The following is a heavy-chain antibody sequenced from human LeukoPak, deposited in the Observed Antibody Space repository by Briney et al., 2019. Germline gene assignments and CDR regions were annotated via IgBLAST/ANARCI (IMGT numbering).Heavy chain of an antibody. J-gene: IGHJ4*02. V-gene: IGHV3-7*01. CDR1: GFGFSNYW. D-gene: IGHD3-16*01. Sequence: RAGGSLRLSCAASGFGFSNYWMRWVRQAPGKGLEWVAYIKVDGTDKYYLDSVEGRFTISRDNAKNSLYLQMNRLRAEDTAVYYSTTIGRLGEDDYWGQGTLVTVSS. CDR3: TTIGRLGEDDY. CDR2: IKVDGTDK.